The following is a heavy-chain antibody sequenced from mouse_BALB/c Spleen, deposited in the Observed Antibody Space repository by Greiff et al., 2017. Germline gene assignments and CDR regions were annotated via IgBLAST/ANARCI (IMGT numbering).Heavy chain of an antibody. CDR1: GFAFSSYD. Sequence: EVQVVESGGGLVKPGGSLKLSCAASGFAFSSYDMSWVRQTPEKRLEWVAYISSGGGSTYYPDTVKGRFTISRDNAKNTLYLQMSSLKSEDTAMYYCARFGTTATFYAMDYWGQGTSVTVSS. CDR3: ARFGTTATFYAMDY. V-gene: IGHV5-12-1*01. J-gene: IGHJ4*01. CDR2: ISSGGGST. D-gene: IGHD1-2*01.